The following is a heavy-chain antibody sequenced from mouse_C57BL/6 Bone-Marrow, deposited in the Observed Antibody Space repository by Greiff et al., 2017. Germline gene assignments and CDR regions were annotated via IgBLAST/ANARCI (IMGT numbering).Heavy chain of an antibody. CDR1: GFNIKDDY. CDR2: IDPENGDT. CDR3: TTGGYYPDY. V-gene: IGHV14-4*01. D-gene: IGHD1-1*02. J-gene: IGHJ2*01. Sequence: LVESGAELVRPGASVKLSCTASGFNIKDDYMHWVKQRPEQGLEWIGWIDPENGDTEYASKFQGKATITADTSSNTAYLQLSSLTSEDTAVYYCTTGGYYPDYWGQGTTLTVSS.